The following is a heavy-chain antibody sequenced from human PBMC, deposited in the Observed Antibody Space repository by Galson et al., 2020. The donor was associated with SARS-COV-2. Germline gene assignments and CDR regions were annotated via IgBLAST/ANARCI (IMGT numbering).Heavy chain of an antibody. CDR2: ISSSGNSI. Sequence: GESLKISCAASGFIFSDYYMTWIRQAPGKGLEWVSSISSSGNSIYHADSVEGRFTISRDNAKNLLYLQMNSLRAEDTAVYYCAREALRTFDPWGQGTLVTVSS. V-gene: IGHV3-11*01. J-gene: IGHJ5*02. CDR3: AREALRTFDP. CDR1: GFIFSDYY.